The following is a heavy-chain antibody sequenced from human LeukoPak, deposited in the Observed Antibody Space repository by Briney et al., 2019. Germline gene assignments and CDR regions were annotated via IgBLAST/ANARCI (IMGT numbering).Heavy chain of an antibody. Sequence: ASAKVSCKASGFTFTSYDINWVRQATGQGLEWMGWMNPNSGNTGYAQKFQGRLTMTRNTSITTAYMELSSLRSEDTAVYYCARGGRGSFRGNYWGQGTLVTVSS. V-gene: IGHV1-8*01. CDR1: GFTFTSYD. CDR3: ARGGRGSFRGNY. D-gene: IGHD1-26*01. CDR2: MNPNSGNT. J-gene: IGHJ4*02.